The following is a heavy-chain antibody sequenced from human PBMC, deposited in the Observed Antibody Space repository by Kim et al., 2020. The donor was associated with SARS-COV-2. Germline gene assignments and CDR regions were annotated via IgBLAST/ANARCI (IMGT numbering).Heavy chain of an antibody. Sequence: GGSLRLSCAASGFTFSSFGMHWVRQAPGKGLEWVAVTSYDGNNKYYADSVKGRFTISRDKSRNTLYLQMNSLRAEDTAVYYCARGSTSCYPRSQLDSWG. CDR3: ARGSTSCYPRSQLDS. V-gene: IGHV3-33*05. CDR2: TSYDGNNK. CDR1: GFTFSSFG. D-gene: IGHD2-2*01. J-gene: IGHJ5*01.